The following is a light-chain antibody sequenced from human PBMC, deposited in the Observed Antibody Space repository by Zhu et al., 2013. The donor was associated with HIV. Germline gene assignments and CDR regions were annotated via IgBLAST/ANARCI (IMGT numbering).Light chain of an antibody. CDR3: YSRDYSGSWV. CDR1: SLRSYY. Sequence: SSELTQDPAVSVALGQTVRITCQGDSLRSYYASWNQQRPGQAPVLVMYGKHNRPSGIPDRFSGSNSGSTTSLTITGAQAEDEAEYYCYSRDYSGSWVFGGGTKLTVL. V-gene: IGLV3-19*01. CDR2: GKH. J-gene: IGLJ3*02.